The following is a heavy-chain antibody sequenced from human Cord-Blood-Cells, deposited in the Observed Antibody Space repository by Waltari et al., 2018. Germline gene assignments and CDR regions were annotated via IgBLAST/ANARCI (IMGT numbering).Heavy chain of an antibody. D-gene: IGHD3-3*01. CDR1: GGTFSSYA. CDR2: IIPIFCTA. CDR3: ARVANYDFWSGYYYFYY. V-gene: IGHV1-69*01. J-gene: IGHJ4*02. Sequence: VPLVQPGAEVKKPVSSVKVSSKASGGTFSSYAISWVRQARGQRLEWMGGIIPIFCTANDAQKFHGRVTITADESTSTAYMELSSLRSEDTAVYYCARVANYDFWSGYYYFYYWGQGTLVTVSS.